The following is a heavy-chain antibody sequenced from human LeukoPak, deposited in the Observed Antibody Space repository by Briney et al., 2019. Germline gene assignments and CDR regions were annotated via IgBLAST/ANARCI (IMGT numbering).Heavy chain of an antibody. Sequence: GGSLRLSCAASGFTFSSYSMNWVRQAPGKGLEWVSSISSSSSYIYYADSVKGRFTISRDNDKNSLYLQMNSLRAEDTAVYYCARDKDGLADYWGQGTLVTVSS. V-gene: IGHV3-21*01. J-gene: IGHJ4*02. D-gene: IGHD6-19*01. CDR3: ARDKDGLADY. CDR1: GFTFSSYS. CDR2: ISSSSSYI.